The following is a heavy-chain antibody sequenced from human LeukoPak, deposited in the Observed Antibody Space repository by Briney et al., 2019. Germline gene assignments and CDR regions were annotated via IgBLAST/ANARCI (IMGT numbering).Heavy chain of an antibody. CDR2: IYTSGST. J-gene: IGHJ3*02. CDR3: ARESSIVVVIAATLPAFDI. Sequence: SETLSLTCTVSGGSISSGTYYWSWIRQPAGKGLEWIGRIYTSGSTNYNPSLKSRVTISVDTSKNQFSLKLSSVTAADTAVYYCARESSIVVVIAATLPAFDIWGQGTMVTVSS. V-gene: IGHV4-61*02. CDR1: GGSISSGTYY. D-gene: IGHD2-15*01.